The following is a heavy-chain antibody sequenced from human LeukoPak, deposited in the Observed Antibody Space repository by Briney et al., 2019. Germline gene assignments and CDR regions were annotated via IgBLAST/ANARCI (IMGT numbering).Heavy chain of an antibody. J-gene: IGHJ4*02. CDR3: TRDGQYSYGYFDY. CDR1: GFTFGDYA. CDR2: IRSEAYGGTT. D-gene: IGHD5-18*01. V-gene: IGHV3-49*04. Sequence: GGSLRLSCKPSGFTFGDYAMSWVRQAPGKGLEWVGFIRSEAYGGTTEYAASVKGRFTISRDDSKSIAYLQMNSLKTEDTAVYYCTRDGQYSYGYFDYWGQGTLVTVSS.